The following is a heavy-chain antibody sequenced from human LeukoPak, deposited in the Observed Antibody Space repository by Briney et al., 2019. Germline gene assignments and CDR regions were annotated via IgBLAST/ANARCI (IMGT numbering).Heavy chain of an antibody. CDR3: ASHPSDYGDYYYMDV. Sequence: GESLKISCKGSGYSFTSYWIGWVRQMPGKGPEWMGIIYPGDSDTRYSPSFQGQVTISADKSISTAYLQWSSLKASDTAMYYCASHPSDYGDYYYMDVWGKGTTVTVSS. V-gene: IGHV5-51*01. J-gene: IGHJ6*03. CDR2: IYPGDSDT. CDR1: GYSFTSYW. D-gene: IGHD4-17*01.